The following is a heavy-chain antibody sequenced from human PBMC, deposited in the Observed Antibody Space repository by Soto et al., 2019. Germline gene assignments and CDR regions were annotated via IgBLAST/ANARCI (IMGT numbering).Heavy chain of an antibody. D-gene: IGHD6-13*01. J-gene: IGHJ6*02. CDR2: IYSGGST. Sequence: GGSLRLSCAASGFTVSSNYMSWVRQAPGKGLEWVSVIYSGGSTYYADSVKGRFTISRDNSKNTLYLQMNSLRAEDTAVYYCARDSRSGSSWYGSYYYYGMDVWGQGTTVTVSS. CDR3: ARDSRSGSSWYGSYYYYGMDV. CDR1: GFTVSSNY. V-gene: IGHV3-66*01.